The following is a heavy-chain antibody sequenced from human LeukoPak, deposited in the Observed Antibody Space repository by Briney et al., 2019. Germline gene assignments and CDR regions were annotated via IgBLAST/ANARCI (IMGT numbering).Heavy chain of an antibody. J-gene: IGHJ4*02. V-gene: IGHV4-34*01. CDR1: GGSFSGYY. CDR2: INHGGST. Sequence: SETLSLTCAVYGGSFSGYYWSWIRQPPGKGLEWIGEINHGGSTNYNPSLKSRVTISVDTSKNQFSLKLSSVTAADTAVYYCARVSPYCSSTSRRDYWGQGTLVTVSS. D-gene: IGHD2-2*01. CDR3: ARVSPYCSSTSRRDY.